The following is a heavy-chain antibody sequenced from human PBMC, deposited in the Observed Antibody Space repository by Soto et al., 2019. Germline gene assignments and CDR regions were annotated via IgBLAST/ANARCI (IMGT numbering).Heavy chain of an antibody. Sequence: QVQLVQSGAEVKKPGFLVKVSCKASGGTFSSYAISWVRQSPGQGLEWMGGIIPIFGTANYAQKFQGRVTITADESTRTACMELSSLRSEDTAVYYCARSPSLTIFGQGVWFDPWGQGTLVTVSS. CDR2: IIPIFGTA. CDR1: GGTFSSYA. J-gene: IGHJ5*02. V-gene: IGHV1-69*01. D-gene: IGHD3-3*01. CDR3: ARSPSLTIFGQGVWFDP.